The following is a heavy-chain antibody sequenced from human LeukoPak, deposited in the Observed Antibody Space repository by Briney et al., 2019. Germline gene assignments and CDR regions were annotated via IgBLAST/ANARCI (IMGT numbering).Heavy chain of an antibody. D-gene: IGHD3/OR15-3a*01. CDR3: AKRGVGTAYPYYFEY. CDR2: ISYDGSDK. CDR1: GFTLSSFG. Sequence: GGSLRLSCAASGFTLSSFGMVWVRQAPGKGLEWVAAISYDGSDKYYADSVKGRFTISRDNSKNTLYLQMNGLRAEDTAVYYCAKRGVGTAYPYYFEYWGQGTLVTVSS. V-gene: IGHV3-30*18. J-gene: IGHJ4*02.